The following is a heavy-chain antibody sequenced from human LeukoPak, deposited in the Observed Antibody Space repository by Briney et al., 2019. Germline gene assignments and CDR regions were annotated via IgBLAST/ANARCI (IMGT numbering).Heavy chain of an antibody. CDR1: GFTFSSYS. V-gene: IGHV3-21*01. CDR3: ARDHYYDSSGYYGWFDP. Sequence: GGSLRLSCAASGFTFSSYSMNWVRQAPGKGLELVSSISSSSSYIYYADSVKGRFTISRDNAKNSLYLQMNSLRAEDTAVYYCARDHYYDSSGYYGWFDPWGQGTLVTVSS. D-gene: IGHD3-22*01. J-gene: IGHJ5*02. CDR2: ISSSSSYI.